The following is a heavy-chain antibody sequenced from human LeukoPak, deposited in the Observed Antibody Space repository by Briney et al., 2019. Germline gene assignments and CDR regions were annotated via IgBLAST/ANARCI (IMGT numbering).Heavy chain of an antibody. D-gene: IGHD2-2*01. CDR2: IYYSGST. V-gene: IGHV4-39*01. CDR1: GGSISSSSYY. CDR3: ASPGVQYCSSTSCYYFDY. J-gene: IGHJ4*02. Sequence: SETLSLTCTVSGGSISSSSYYWGWIRQPPGEGLEWIGSIYYSGSTYYNPSLKSRVTISVDTSKNQFSLKLSSVTAADTAVYYCASPGVQYCSSTSCYYFDYWGQGTLVTVSS.